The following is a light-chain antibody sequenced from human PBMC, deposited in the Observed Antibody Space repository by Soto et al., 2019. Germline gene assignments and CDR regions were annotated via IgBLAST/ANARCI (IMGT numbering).Light chain of an antibody. CDR1: QSISSY. CDR2: AAS. CDR3: QQSYSTPLS. Sequence: DIQMTQSPSSLSASVGDRVTITCRASQSISSYLNWYQQKPGQAPKLLIYAASSLQSGVPSRFSGSGSGTDFTLTISSLQPEDFATYYCQQSYSTPLSFGQVTKVEIK. J-gene: IGKJ1*01. V-gene: IGKV1-39*01.